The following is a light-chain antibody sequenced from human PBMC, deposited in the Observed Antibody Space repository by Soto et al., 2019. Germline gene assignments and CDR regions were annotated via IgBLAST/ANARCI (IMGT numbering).Light chain of an antibody. Sequence: EIVLTQSPGTLSLSPGERATLSCRASQTVGSGYLAWYQQRPGQAPRLLIYGASVRATGIPDRFSGSGSGTDFTLTISRLEPEDFAVYYCQKYNSAPLTFGGGTKVEIK. CDR1: QTVGSGY. V-gene: IGKV3-20*01. CDR3: QKYNSAPLT. J-gene: IGKJ4*01. CDR2: GAS.